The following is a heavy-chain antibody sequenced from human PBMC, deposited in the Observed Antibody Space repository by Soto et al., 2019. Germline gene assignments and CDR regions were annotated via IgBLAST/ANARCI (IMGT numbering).Heavy chain of an antibody. CDR3: TKGYYGSGSSYFDY. CDR1: GFTVAEAA. D-gene: IGHD3-10*01. V-gene: IGHV3-9*01. CDR2: ISWNSRSI. J-gene: IGHJ4*02. Sequence: AGGSLRLSCAASGFTVAEAAMHWVRQAPGKGLEWVLGISWNSRSIDYADSVKGRFTISRDNARNSLFLQMNSLRPGDTALYYCTKGYYGSGSSYFDYWGRGALVTVSS.